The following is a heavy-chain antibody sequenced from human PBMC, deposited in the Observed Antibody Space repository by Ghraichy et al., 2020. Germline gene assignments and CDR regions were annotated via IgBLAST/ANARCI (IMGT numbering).Heavy chain of an antibody. CDR2: IIPIFGTA. D-gene: IGHD2-2*01. V-gene: IGHV1-69*13. CDR1: GGTFSSYA. J-gene: IGHJ5*02. CDR3: ARALRGSTSCPECWFDP. Sequence: SVKVSCKASGGTFSSYAISWVRQAPGQGLEWMGGIIPIFGTANYAQKFQGRVTITADESTSTAYMELSILRSEDTAVYYCARALRGSTSCPECWFDPWGQGTLVTVSS.